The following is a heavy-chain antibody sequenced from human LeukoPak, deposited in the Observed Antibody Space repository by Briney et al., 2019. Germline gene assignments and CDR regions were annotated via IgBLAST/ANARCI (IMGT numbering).Heavy chain of an antibody. CDR1: GYTLTELC. V-gene: IGHV1-24*01. CDR3: ATVPGYDYVWGSYRPNGFDP. CDR2: FDPEDDET. Sequence: ASVTLSLKVSGYTLTELCMHWVRQPRGKGLEWMGGFDPEDDETIYGQKFKGRVTMTEDTSTDTTYMEQSSLRSEDTAVYYCATVPGYDYVWGSYRPNGFDPWGQGTLVTVSS. J-gene: IGHJ5*02. D-gene: IGHD3-16*02.